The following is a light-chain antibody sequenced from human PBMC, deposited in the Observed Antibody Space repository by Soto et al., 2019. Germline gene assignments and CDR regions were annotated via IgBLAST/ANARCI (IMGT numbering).Light chain of an antibody. CDR2: ELS. CDR3: SSYAGSNNLHVV. J-gene: IGLJ2*01. V-gene: IGLV2-8*01. CDR1: SSDVDDYKY. Sequence: QSVLTQPTSASGSRGQSVTISCTGISSDVDDYKYVSWYQQHPGKAPKLIIYELSQRPSGVPDRFSGSKSGNAASLTVSGLQADDEADYYCSSYAGSNNLHVVFGGGTKLTVL.